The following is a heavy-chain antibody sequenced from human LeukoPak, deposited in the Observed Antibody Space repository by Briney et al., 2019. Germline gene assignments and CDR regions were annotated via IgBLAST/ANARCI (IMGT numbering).Heavy chain of an antibody. D-gene: IGHD6-19*01. CDR2: IRHDGSIK. CDR3: AKESVAGTLYPRGFWDY. V-gene: IGHV3-30*02. Sequence: PGGSLRLSCAASGFIFSTYGMYWVRQAPGKGLEWVAFIRHDGSIKNYADSVKGRSTISRDNSKNTLYLQMNSLRAEDTAVYYCAKESVAGTLYPRGFWDYWGQGTLVTVSS. J-gene: IGHJ4*02. CDR1: GFIFSTYG.